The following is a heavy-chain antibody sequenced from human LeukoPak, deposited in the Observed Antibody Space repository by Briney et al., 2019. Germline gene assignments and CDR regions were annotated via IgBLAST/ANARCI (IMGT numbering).Heavy chain of an antibody. Sequence: AGGSLRLSCAASGFTFSAYAMHWVRQAPGKGLEWVAVISYDGSKKYYADSVKGRFTISRDNSKNTLYLQMNSLRAEDTAVYYCARDPPSRYCSGGSCYYYGMDVWGQGTTVTVSS. V-gene: IGHV3-30-3*01. CDR1: GFTFSAYA. CDR2: ISYDGSKK. CDR3: ARDPPSRYCSGGSCYYYGMDV. J-gene: IGHJ6*02. D-gene: IGHD2-15*01.